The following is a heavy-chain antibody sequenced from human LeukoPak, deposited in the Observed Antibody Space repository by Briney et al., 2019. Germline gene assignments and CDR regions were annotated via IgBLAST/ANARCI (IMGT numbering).Heavy chain of an antibody. V-gene: IGHV3-21*01. J-gene: IGHJ4*02. CDR1: GFTFSSYS. D-gene: IGHD2-15*01. CDR3: ARDSYCSGGSCPTAFDY. CDR2: ISSSSSYI. Sequence: GGSLRLPCAASGFTFSSYSMNWVRQAPGKGLEWVSSISSSSSYIYYADSVKGRFTISRDNAKNSLYLQMNSLRAEDTAVYYCARDSYCSGGSCPTAFDYWGQGTLVTVSS.